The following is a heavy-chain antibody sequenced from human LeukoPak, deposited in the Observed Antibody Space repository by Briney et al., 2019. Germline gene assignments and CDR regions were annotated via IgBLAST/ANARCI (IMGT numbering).Heavy chain of an antibody. D-gene: IGHD1-7*01. CDR2: INRSGST. V-gene: IGHV4-34*01. CDR3: ASRSARYNWNYVYWFDP. CDR1: GGSFSGYY. J-gene: IGHJ5*02. Sequence: KPSETLSLTCAVYGGSFSGYYWSWIRQPPGKGLEWIGEINRSGSTNYNPSLKSRVTISVDTSKNQFSLKLSSVTAADTAVYYCASRSARYNWNYVYWFDPWGQGTLVTVSS.